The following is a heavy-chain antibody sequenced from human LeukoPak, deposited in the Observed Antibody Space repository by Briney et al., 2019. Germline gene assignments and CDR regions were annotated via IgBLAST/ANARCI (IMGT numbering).Heavy chain of an antibody. CDR2: ISNGGVT. J-gene: IGHJ4*02. D-gene: IGHD3-10*01. CDR1: DFTVSDNY. Sequence: GGSLRLSCATSDFTVSDNYMSWVRQAPGRGLEWVSVISNGGVTYYAVSVKGRFTISRDDSNDTVYLQMNNVRPEDTAVYYCGGSGSYYTPSYYWGQGTLVTVSS. V-gene: IGHV3-53*01. CDR3: GGSGSYYTPSYY.